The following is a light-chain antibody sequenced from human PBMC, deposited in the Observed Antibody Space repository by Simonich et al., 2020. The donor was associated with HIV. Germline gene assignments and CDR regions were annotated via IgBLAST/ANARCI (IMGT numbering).Light chain of an antibody. J-gene: IGKJ1*01. CDR2: GAS. V-gene: IGKV3-15*01. Sequence: EIVMTQSPATLSVSPGERATLTSRASQSVSSNLAWYQQKPGQAPRLLIYGASTRAPGIPDRFSGGGSGTEFTLTISSMQSEDFAVYYCQQYNDWPPWTFGQGTKVEIK. CDR3: QQYNDWPPWT. CDR1: QSVSSN.